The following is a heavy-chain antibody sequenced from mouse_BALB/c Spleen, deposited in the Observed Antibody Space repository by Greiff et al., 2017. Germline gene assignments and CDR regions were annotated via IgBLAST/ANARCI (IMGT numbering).Heavy chain of an antibody. J-gene: IGHJ4*01. CDR3: ARVEGPHYYAMDY. CDR2: IWAGGST. V-gene: IGHV2-9*02. CDR1: GFSLTSYG. Sequence: QVQLKESGPGLVAPSQSLSITCTVSGFSLTSYGVHWVRQPPGKGLEWLGVIWAGGSTNYNSALMSRLSISKDNSKSQVFLKMNSLQTDDTAMYYCARVEGPHYYAMDYWGQGTSVTVSS.